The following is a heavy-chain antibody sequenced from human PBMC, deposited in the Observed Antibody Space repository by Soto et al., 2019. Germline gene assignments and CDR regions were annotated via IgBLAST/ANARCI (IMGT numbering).Heavy chain of an antibody. J-gene: IGHJ4*02. CDR3: ARGGLSRFDH. V-gene: IGHV3-11*01. D-gene: IGHD3-16*01. CDR1: GFTFSEYY. CDR2: ITPGGTTI. Sequence: PGGSLRLSCEASGFTFSEYYITWIRQAPGKGLEWVSYITPGGTTIYYADSVKGRFTISRDNAKNSLYLQMNSLRAEDTAVYYCARGGLSRFDHWGQGILVTVSS.